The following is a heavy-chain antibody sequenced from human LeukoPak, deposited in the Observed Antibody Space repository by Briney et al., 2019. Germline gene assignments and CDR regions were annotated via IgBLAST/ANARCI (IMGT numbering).Heavy chain of an antibody. J-gene: IGHJ4*02. D-gene: IGHD1-26*01. Sequence: GGSLKLSCAASGFTFSSHWMHWVRQAPGKGLVWVSRISDDGTNTNYADSVKGRFTISRDNDKNTLYLQMNSLRAEDTALYYCGRIIGGATGIDYWGQGTLVSVSS. V-gene: IGHV3-74*01. CDR2: ISDDGTNT. CDR3: GRIIGGATGIDY. CDR1: GFTFSSHW.